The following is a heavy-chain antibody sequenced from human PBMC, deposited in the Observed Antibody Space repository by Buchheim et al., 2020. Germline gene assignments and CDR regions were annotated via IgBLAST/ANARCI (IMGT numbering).Heavy chain of an antibody. D-gene: IGHD3-3*01. J-gene: IGHJ6*02. Sequence: EPQLVESGGGLVKPGGSLRLSCAASGFTFSSYSMSWVRQAPGKGLDWLSSINSGGDYIYYADSVKGRFTISRDNAKNSLFLQMNNLRADDTALYFCVRHSGDMLRISAMDVWGQAT. CDR2: INSGGDYI. CDR3: VRHSGDMLRISAMDV. V-gene: IGHV3-21*01. CDR1: GFTFSSYS.